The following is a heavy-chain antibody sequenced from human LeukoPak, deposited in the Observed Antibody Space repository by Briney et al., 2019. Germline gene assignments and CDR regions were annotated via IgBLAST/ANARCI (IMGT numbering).Heavy chain of an antibody. Sequence: SQTLSLTCTVSGGSISSGGYYWSWIRQHPGKGLEWIGYIYYSGSTYYNPSLKSRVTISVDTSKNQFSLKLSSVTAADTAVYYCAADRGYCSGGSCYQGNYFDYWGQRTLVTVSS. J-gene: IGHJ4*02. CDR1: GGSISSGGYY. D-gene: IGHD2-15*01. CDR2: IYYSGST. CDR3: AADRGYCSGGSCYQGNYFDY. V-gene: IGHV4-31*03.